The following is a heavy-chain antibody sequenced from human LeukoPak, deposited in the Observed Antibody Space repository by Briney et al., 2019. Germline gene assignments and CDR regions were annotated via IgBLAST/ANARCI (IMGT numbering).Heavy chain of an antibody. D-gene: IGHD2-15*01. V-gene: IGHV4-59*01. Sequence: PSETLSLTCTVSGGSISSYSWSWIRQPPGEGLEWIGYIYYSGSTKYNPSLKSRVSISVDTSKNQFSLKLSSVTAADTAVCYCARGFCSGGSCYSAIFDYWGQGTLVTVSS. J-gene: IGHJ4*02. CDR1: GGSISSYS. CDR2: IYYSGST. CDR3: ARGFCSGGSCYSAIFDY.